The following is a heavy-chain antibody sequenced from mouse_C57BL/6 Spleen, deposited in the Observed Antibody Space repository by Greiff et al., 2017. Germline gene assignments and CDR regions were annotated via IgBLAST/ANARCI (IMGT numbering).Heavy chain of an antibody. J-gene: IGHJ1*03. D-gene: IGHD1-1*01. CDR3: AREHYGRSHRWYFDV. CDR2: ISSGSSTI. V-gene: IGHV5-17*01. CDR1: GFTFSDYG. Sequence: EVKVVESGGGLVKPGGSLKLSCAASGFTFSDYGMHWVRQAPEKGLEWVAYISSGSSTIYYADTVKGRFTISRDNAKNTLFLQMTSLRSEDTAMYYCAREHYGRSHRWYFDVWGTGTTVTVSS.